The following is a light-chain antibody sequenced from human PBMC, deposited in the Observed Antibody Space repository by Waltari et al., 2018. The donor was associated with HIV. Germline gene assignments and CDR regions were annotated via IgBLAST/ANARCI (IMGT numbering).Light chain of an antibody. Sequence: DIQMTQSPSTLSASVGDRVTITCRASQSISTWLALYQQKPGKAPNLLIYKASYLESGVPSMFIGSGSGTEFTLTISSLQPDDFATYYCHQYNSYRTFGQGTKVEVK. J-gene: IGKJ1*01. CDR1: QSISTW. CDR2: KAS. CDR3: HQYNSYRT. V-gene: IGKV1-5*03.